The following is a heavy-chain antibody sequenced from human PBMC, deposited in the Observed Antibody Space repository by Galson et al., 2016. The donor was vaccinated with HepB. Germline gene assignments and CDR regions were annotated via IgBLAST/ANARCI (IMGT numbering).Heavy chain of an antibody. D-gene: IGHD5-24*01. CDR2: ISTTGSST. CDR1: GFTFSRFR. V-gene: IGHV3-48*01. Sequence: SLRLSCAASGFTFSRFRMTWVRQAPGKGLEWVAYISTTGSSTYYVDSLRGRFTLSRDNAKNSLFLQIKSLTTEDTAVYFCAGGPRWLQVGSFSDNWGHGTLVAVSS. CDR3: AGGPRWLQVGSFSDN. J-gene: IGHJ4*01.